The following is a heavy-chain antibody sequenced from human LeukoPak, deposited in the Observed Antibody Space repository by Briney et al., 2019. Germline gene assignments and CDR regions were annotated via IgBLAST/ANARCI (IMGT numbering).Heavy chain of an antibody. CDR2: IYYSGST. D-gene: IGHD3-3*01. V-gene: IGHV4-59*01. Sequence: SETLSLTCTVSGVSISSYYWSWIRQPPGKGLEWIGYIYYSGSTNYNPSLKSRVTISVDTSKNQFSLKLSSVTAADTAVYYCASKRFLEWSFDYWGQGTLVTVSS. CDR3: ASKRFLEWSFDY. J-gene: IGHJ4*02. CDR1: GVSISSYY.